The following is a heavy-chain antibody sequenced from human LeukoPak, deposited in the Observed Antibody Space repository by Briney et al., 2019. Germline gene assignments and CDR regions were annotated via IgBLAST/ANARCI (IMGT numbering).Heavy chain of an antibody. CDR1: GFTFDDYA. CDR2: ISWNSGSV. D-gene: IGHD3-22*01. V-gene: IGHV3-9*01. CDR3: AKDFTYYSDSSGYTFDY. Sequence: GRSLRLSCAASGFTFDDYAMHWIRQAPGKGLEWVACISWNSGSVGYADSVKGRFTISRDNAKNSLDLQMNSLRSEDTALYFCAKDFTYYSDSSGYTFDYWGQGTLVTVSS. J-gene: IGHJ4*02.